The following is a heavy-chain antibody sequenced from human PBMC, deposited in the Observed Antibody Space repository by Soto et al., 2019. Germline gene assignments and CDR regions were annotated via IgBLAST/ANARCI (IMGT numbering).Heavy chain of an antibody. J-gene: IGHJ6*02. D-gene: IGHD3-10*01. CDR3: ARDKDRRRFGELLGGMDV. CDR2: IIPIFGTA. Sequence: GASVKVSCKASGGTFSSNAISWVRQAPGQGLEWMGGIIPIFGTANYAQKFQGRVTITADESTSTAYMELSSLRSEDTAVYYCARDKDRRRFGELLGGMDVWGQGTTVTVSS. V-gene: IGHV1-69*13. CDR1: GGTFSSNA.